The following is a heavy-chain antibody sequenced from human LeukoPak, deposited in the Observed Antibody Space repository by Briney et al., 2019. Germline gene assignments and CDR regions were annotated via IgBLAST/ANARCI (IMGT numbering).Heavy chain of an antibody. J-gene: IGHJ4*02. D-gene: IGHD6-13*01. CDR1: GGSISSSGYY. CDR3: ARSKQLVIIAY. Sequence: PSETLSLTCTVSGGSISSSGYYWGWILQPPGKGTEWIGNIYYSGSTYYNPSLKSRVTISVDTSKNQFSLKLSSATAADTAVYYCARSKQLVIIAYWGQGTLVTVSS. CDR2: IYYSGST. V-gene: IGHV4-39*01.